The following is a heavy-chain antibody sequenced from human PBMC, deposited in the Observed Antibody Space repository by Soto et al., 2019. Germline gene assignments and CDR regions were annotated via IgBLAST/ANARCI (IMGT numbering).Heavy chain of an antibody. Sequence: QVQLQESGPGLVKPSGTLSLTCAVSGGSISSSNWWSWVRQPPGKGLEWIGEIYHSGSTNYNPSLKSRVTIPLYQSKTHSSLQPSSVTAADPAVYYCARVEEQQLAYDSWGQGTLVTVSS. J-gene: IGHJ4*02. D-gene: IGHD6-13*01. CDR1: GGSISSSNW. CDR3: ARVEEQQLAYDS. CDR2: IYHSGST. V-gene: IGHV4-4*02.